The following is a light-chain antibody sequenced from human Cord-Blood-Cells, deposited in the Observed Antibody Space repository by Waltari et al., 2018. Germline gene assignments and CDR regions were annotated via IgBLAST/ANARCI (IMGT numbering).Light chain of an antibody. Sequence: DIVMTQSPDSLAVSLGERATINCKSSQSVLYSSNNKNYLAWYQQKPGQPPKLLIYWASTRKSGVPDRFSGSGSGTDFTLTISILQAEDVAVYYCQQYYSTPYTFGQGTKLEIK. J-gene: IGKJ2*01. CDR2: WAS. CDR3: QQYYSTPYT. V-gene: IGKV4-1*01. CDR1: QSVLYSSNNKNY.